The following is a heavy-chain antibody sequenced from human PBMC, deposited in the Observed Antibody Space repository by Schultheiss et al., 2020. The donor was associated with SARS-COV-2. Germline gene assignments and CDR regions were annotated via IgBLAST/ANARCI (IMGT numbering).Heavy chain of an antibody. V-gene: IGHV1-69*04. J-gene: IGHJ6*02. CDR3: ARDDASGFDRYYGMDV. Sequence: PSVKVSCKASGGTFSSYAISWVRQAPGQGLEWMGRIIPILGIANYAQKFQGRVTMTTDTSTSTAYMELRSLRSDDTAVYYCARDDASGFDRYYGMDVWGQGTTVTVSS. D-gene: IGHD3-3*01. CDR1: GGTFSSYA. CDR2: IIPILGIA.